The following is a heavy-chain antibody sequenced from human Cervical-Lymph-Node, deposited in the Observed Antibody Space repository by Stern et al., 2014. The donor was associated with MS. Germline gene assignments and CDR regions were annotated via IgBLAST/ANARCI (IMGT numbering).Heavy chain of an antibody. J-gene: IGHJ5*02. CDR1: GG. CDR2: ANHFVGTS. CDR3: TGGGGDNWFDP. D-gene: IGHD3-16*01. Sequence: QVQLVQSGAEVKKPGSSARVSCKASGGISWVRQVPGQGLEWVGGANHFVGTSNYAQKYQGRVTITADTTPNRAYLELNGRRSEETAVYYWTGGGGDNWFDPWGQGTLVTVSS. V-gene: IGHV1-69*06.